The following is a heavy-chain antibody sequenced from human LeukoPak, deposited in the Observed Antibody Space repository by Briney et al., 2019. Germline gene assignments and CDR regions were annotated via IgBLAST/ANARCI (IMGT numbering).Heavy chain of an antibody. CDR2: ISSSSSTI. CDR1: GFTFSSYW. V-gene: IGHV3-48*01. J-gene: IGHJ4*02. CDR3: ASLIPAYSSGWYDDY. D-gene: IGHD6-19*01. Sequence: GGSLRLSCAASGFTFSSYWMSWVRQAPGKGLEWVSYISSSSSTIYYADSVKGRFTISRDNAKNSLYPQMNSLRAEDTAVYYCASLIPAYSSGWYDDYWGQGTLVTVSS.